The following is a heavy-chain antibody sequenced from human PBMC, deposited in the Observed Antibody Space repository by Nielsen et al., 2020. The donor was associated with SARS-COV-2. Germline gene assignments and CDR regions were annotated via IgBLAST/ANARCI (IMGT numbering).Heavy chain of an antibody. CDR2: IYYSGST. CDR1: GGSISSYY. J-gene: IGHJ4*02. CDR3: ARAGSGIFDY. V-gene: IGHV4-59*01. D-gene: IGHD3-10*01. Sequence: SETLSLTCTVSGGSISSYYRSWIRQPPGKGLEWIGYIYYSGSTNYNPSLKSRVTISVDTSKNQFSLKLSSVTAADTAVYYCARAGSGIFDYWGQGTLVTVSS.